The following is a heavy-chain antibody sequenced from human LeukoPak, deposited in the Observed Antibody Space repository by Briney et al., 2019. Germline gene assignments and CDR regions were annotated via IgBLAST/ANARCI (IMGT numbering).Heavy chain of an antibody. CDR1: GYTFTSYG. J-gene: IGHJ4*02. CDR2: ISAYNGNT. Sequence: ASVKVSCKASGYTFTSYGISWVRQAPGQGLEWMGWISAYNGNTNYAQKLQGRVTMTTDTSTSTAYMELRSLRSDDTAVYYCARDLLGYCSGGSCCLDYWGQGTLVTVSP. D-gene: IGHD2-15*01. V-gene: IGHV1-18*04. CDR3: ARDLLGYCSGGSCCLDY.